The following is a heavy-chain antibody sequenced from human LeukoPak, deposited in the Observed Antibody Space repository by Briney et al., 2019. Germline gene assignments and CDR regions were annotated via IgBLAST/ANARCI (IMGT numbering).Heavy chain of an antibody. CDR1: GFTFSSYE. CDR3: ARRSPSYYFDY. J-gene: IGHJ4*02. CDR2: ISSSGSTI. V-gene: IGHV3-48*03. Sequence: GGSLRLSCAASGFTFSSYEMNWVRQAPGKGLEWVSYISSSGSTIYYADSVKGRFTISRDSAKNSLYLQMNSLRAEDTAVYYCARRSPSYYFDYWGQGTLVTVSS.